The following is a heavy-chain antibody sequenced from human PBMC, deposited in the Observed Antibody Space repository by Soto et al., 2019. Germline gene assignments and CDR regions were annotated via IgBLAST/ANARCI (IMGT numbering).Heavy chain of an antibody. Sequence: GGSLRLSCAASGYSFSGSALHWVRQASGKGLEWVARVAAKNENYVTTYAASVKGRFTISRDDSKNTAYLQMNSLKTDDTAIYYCTRQWLLWGPFDFWGQGTPVTVSS. J-gene: IGHJ4*02. V-gene: IGHV3-73*01. CDR2: VAAKNENYVT. CDR1: GYSFSGSA. D-gene: IGHD3-3*01. CDR3: TRQWLLWGPFDF.